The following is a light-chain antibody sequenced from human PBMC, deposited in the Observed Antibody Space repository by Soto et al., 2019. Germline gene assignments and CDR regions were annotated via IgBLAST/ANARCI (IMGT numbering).Light chain of an antibody. Sequence: EIVLTQSPGTLSLSPGERATLSCRASQSVSSSYLAWYQHKPGQAPRLLIYGASSRATGIPDRFGGSGSGTDFTLTISRLEPEDFVVYYCQQYDNLPLTFGGGTKVDIK. CDR1: QSVSSSY. CDR3: QQYDNLPLT. V-gene: IGKV3-20*01. J-gene: IGKJ4*01. CDR2: GAS.